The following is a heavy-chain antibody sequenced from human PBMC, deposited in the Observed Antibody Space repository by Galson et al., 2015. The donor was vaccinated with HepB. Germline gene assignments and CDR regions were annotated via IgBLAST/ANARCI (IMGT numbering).Heavy chain of an antibody. D-gene: IGHD4-17*01. J-gene: IGHJ4*02. Sequence: SLRLSCAASGFMFSYDWMSWVRQAPGKGLEWVANINKDGSEKNYMDSVKGRFTVSRDNSKNSLYLQMSSLRVEDTAVYYCARDLDYGYLDYWGQGALVTVSS. CDR3: ARDLDYGYLDY. CDR1: GFMFSYDW. CDR2: INKDGSEK. V-gene: IGHV3-7*03.